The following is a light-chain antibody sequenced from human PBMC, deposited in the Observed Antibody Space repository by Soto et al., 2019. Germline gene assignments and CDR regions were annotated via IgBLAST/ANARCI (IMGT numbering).Light chain of an antibody. J-gene: IGKJ1*01. CDR3: QQYNNWPPWT. V-gene: IGKV1-39*01. Sequence: DIQMTQSPSSLSASVGDRVTITCLASQSISSYLNWYQQKPGKAPKLLIYAASTLQSGVPSRFSGSGSGTDFTLTISSLQSEDFAIYYCQQYNNWPPWTLGQGTKVDIK. CDR2: AAS. CDR1: QSISSY.